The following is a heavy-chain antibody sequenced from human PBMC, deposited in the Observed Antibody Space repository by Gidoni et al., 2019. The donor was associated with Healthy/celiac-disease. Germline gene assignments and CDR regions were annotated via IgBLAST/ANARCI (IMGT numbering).Heavy chain of an antibody. Sequence: EVQLVEYGGGLVQPGGSLRLSCAASGFPVSSNYMSWVRQAPGKGLEWISVIYRGGSTYYADSVKGRFTISRDNSKNTLYLQMNSLRAEDTAVYYCARDYYDSSGYPHDAFDIWGQGTMVTVSS. CDR1: GFPVSSNY. J-gene: IGHJ3*02. D-gene: IGHD3-22*01. CDR2: IYRGGST. CDR3: ARDYYDSSGYPHDAFDI. V-gene: IGHV3-66*01.